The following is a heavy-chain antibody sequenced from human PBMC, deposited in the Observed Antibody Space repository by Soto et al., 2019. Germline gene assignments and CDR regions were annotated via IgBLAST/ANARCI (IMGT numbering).Heavy chain of an antibody. V-gene: IGHV3-23*01. J-gene: IGHJ5*02. CDR1: GFTFSIYA. CDR3: AKGSYDFWSGYSNWFDP. CDR2: ISGSGGST. Sequence: GGSLRLSCAASGFTFSIYAMSWVRQAPGKGLEWVSAISGSGGSTYYADSVKGRFTISRDNSKNTLYLQMNSLRAEDTAVYYCAKGSYDFWSGYSNWFDPWGQGTLVTVSS. D-gene: IGHD3-3*01.